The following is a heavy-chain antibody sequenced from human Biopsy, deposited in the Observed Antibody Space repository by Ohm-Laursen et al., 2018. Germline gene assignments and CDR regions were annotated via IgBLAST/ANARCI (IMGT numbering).Heavy chain of an antibody. J-gene: IGHJ6*02. D-gene: IGHD2/OR15-2a*01. CDR2: IYYSGCT. V-gene: IGHV4-59*01. CDR1: GGSISSDY. Sequence: GTLSLTCIVSGGSISSDYWSWIRQTPGKGLEWFGYIYYSGCTNYNPSLKSRVTISVDTSKNQFSLRLNSVTATDTAVYYCARATNSTGWPYYYFYGMDVWGQGTTVTVSS. CDR3: ARATNSTGWPYYYFYGMDV.